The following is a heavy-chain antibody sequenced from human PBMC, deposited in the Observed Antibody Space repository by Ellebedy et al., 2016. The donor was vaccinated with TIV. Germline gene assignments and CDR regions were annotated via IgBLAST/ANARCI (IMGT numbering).Heavy chain of an antibody. CDR2: ISYDGSNK. J-gene: IGHJ3*02. CDR1: GFTFRRNG. V-gene: IGHV3-30*18. CDR3: AKNYYDSSGYYLDAFDM. Sequence: GESLKISCAASGFTFRRNGMHWVRQAPGKGLEWVAVISYDGSNKYYGDSVKVRFTISRDNSKNTLYLQMNSLRAEDTAVYYCAKNYYDSSGYYLDAFDMWGQGTMVTVSS. D-gene: IGHD3-22*01.